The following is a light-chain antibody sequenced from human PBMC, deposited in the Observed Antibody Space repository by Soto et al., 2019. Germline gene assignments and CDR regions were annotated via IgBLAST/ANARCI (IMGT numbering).Light chain of an antibody. J-gene: IGLJ2*01. CDR2: SNN. CDR1: SSNIGSNT. CDR3: EAGEESLKGHE. Sequence: QSVLTQPPSASGTPGQRVTISCSGSSSNIGSNTVNWYQQLPGPAPKLLIYSNNQRPSGVPDRFSGSKSGTSASLAISGLKCEVGADYDWEAGEESLKGHEFGGGTKRTVL. V-gene: IGLV1-44*01.